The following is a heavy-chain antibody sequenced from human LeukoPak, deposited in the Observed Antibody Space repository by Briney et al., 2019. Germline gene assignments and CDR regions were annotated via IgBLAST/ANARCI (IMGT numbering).Heavy chain of an antibody. CDR3: LRDAQRPRLTPDY. CDR1: GYTFNTYG. D-gene: IGHD6-25*01. CDR2: ISTYNGDV. J-gene: IGHJ4*02. V-gene: IGHV1-18*01. Sequence: GASVKVSCKASGYTFNTYGINWVRQAPGQGLEWMGWISTYNGDVIYVQNLQGRVTMTTDTSTSTAYMELMSLRSDDTAVYYCLRDAQRPRLTPDYWGQGTLVTVSS.